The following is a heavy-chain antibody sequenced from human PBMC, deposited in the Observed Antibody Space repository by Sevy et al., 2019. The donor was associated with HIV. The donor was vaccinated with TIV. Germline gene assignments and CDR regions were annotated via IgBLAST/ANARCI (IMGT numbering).Heavy chain of an antibody. D-gene: IGHD1-26*01. Sequence: GGSLRLSCAASGFTFSTCWMSWVRQAPGKGLEWVAVISSDGAIKYYADSVKGRFTFSRDNSKSTLYLQMNSLRPEDTAMYYCAKSYSGSYYIPYDAFDMWGQGTMVTVSS. CDR1: GFTFSTCW. CDR3: AKSYSGSYYIPYDAFDM. J-gene: IGHJ3*02. CDR2: ISSDGAIK. V-gene: IGHV3-30*18.